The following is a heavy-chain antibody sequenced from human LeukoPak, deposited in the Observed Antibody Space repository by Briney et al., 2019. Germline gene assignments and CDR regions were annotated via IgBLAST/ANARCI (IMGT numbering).Heavy chain of an antibody. CDR2: IWYDGSQK. CDR3: ARDLGHFSRGASYFDY. D-gene: IGHD4/OR15-4a*01. Sequence: GGSLRLSCATSGFTFSSYGFRWVRQALGKGLEWVAVIWYDGSQKYYLDSVKGRFTISRDSFDNTVYLQMNGLRAEDTAVYYCARDLGHFSRGASYFDYWGQGALVTVSS. CDR1: GFTFSSYG. J-gene: IGHJ4*02. V-gene: IGHV3-33*01.